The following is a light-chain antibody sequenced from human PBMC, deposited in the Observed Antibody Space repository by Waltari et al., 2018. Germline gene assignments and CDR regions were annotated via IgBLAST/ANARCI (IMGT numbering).Light chain of an antibody. V-gene: IGKV2-28*01. J-gene: IGKJ2*01. CDR2: LTP. Sequence: EIVMTQSPLSLPVTPGEPASIPSRSSQSLLHSNGYNYLDWYLQNPGQSPQLLIYLTPNRASGVPDRFSGSGSGTDFTLKISRVEAEDVGVYYCMQALQTPPAYTFGQGTKLEIK. CDR1: QSLLHSNGYNY. CDR3: MQALQTPPAYT.